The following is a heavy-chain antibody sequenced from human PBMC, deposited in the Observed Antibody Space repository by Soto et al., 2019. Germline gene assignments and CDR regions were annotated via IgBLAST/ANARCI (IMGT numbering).Heavy chain of an antibody. CDR1: GGTFNKYA. V-gene: IGHV1-69*06. CDR2: ILPSYSTRNYA. CDR3: ARGVVVVTNYDFDQ. J-gene: IGHJ4*02. Sequence: QVQLVQSGAEVRKPGSSLKVSCKASGGTFNKYAISWVRQTPGQGPEWMRGILPSYSTRNYATYAHKFQGRVTITVDTATSTAYMELSGLKSDDTAIYYCARGVVVVTNYDFDQWGQGTLVTVSS. D-gene: IGHD2-2*01.